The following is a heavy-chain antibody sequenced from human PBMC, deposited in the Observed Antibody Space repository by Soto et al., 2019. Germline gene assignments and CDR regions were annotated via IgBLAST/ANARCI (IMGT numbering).Heavy chain of an antibody. CDR1: GGSISSSSYY. CDR3: ARSKVGLRYFDWLSASDAFDV. D-gene: IGHD3-9*01. CDR2: IYYSGST. Sequence: SDTLSLTCTVSGGSISSSSYYWGWIRQPPGKGLEWIGSIYYSGSTYYNPSLKSRVTISVDKSKSHFSLKLSSVTAADTAVYYCARSKVGLRYFDWLSASDAFDVWGQGTMVTVSS. V-gene: IGHV4-39*07. J-gene: IGHJ3*01.